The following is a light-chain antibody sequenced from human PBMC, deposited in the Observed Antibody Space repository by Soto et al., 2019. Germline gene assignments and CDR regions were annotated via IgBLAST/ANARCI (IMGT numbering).Light chain of an antibody. CDR1: QGINSW. CDR2: TAS. CDR3: QQANSFPIT. Sequence: DIQMTQSPSSVSASVGDRVTITCRASQGINSWLAWYQQKPGKAPKLLIYTASSLQSGVPSRFSGSGSGTDFTLTISSLQPEYFATYYCQQANSFPITFGQGTRLEIK. V-gene: IGKV1D-12*01. J-gene: IGKJ5*01.